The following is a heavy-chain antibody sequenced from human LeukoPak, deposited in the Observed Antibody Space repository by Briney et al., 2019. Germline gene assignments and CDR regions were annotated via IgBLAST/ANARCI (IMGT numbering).Heavy chain of an antibody. D-gene: IGHD2-2*01. CDR1: GGSFSGYY. CDR3: ARRPIVVVPAAPNWFDP. J-gene: IGHJ5*02. V-gene: IGHV4-34*01. Sequence: PSETLSLTCAVYGGSFSGYYWSWIRQPPGKGLEWIGEINHSGSTNYNPSLKSRVTISVDTSKNQFSLKLSSVIAADTAVYYCARRPIVVVPAAPNWFDPWGQGTLVTVSS. CDR2: INHSGST.